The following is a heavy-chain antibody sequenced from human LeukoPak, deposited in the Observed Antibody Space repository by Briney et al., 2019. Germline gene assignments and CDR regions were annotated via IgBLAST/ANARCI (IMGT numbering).Heavy chain of an antibody. CDR3: AKGGSSAVAGNKNY. Sequence: GGSLRLSCAASGFTFSSYSMNWVRQAPGKGLEWVSAISGSTDRTYYADSVKGRFTVSRDNSKNTLYLQMNSLRAEDTAVYYCAKGGSSAVAGNKNYWGQGTLVTVSS. V-gene: IGHV3-23*01. D-gene: IGHD6-19*01. J-gene: IGHJ4*02. CDR1: GFTFSSYS. CDR2: ISGSTDRT.